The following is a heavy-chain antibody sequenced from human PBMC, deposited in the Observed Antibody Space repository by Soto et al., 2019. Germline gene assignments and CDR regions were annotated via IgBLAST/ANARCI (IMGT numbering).Heavy chain of an antibody. D-gene: IGHD1-26*01. CDR3: ARGIFSESYYSGGWYYFDY. V-gene: IGHV4-34*01. Sequence: QVQLQQWGAGLLKPSETLSLTCAVYGGSFSGYSWTWIRQSPGKGLEWIGQINHSGSTTYNPSLTSRVTISLGTSKSQFALELSSVTAADTAVYYCARGIFSESYYSGGWYYFDYWGQGTLVTVSS. CDR2: INHSGST. CDR1: GGSFSGYS. J-gene: IGHJ4*02.